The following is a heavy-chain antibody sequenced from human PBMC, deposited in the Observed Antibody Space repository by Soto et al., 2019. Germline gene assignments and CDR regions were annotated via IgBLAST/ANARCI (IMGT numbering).Heavy chain of an antibody. CDR3: ATRRLRGVHCTNGVCSLGLYYYYGMDV. CDR1: GYSLTELC. V-gene: IGHV1-24*01. Sequence: ASVKVSCKFSGYSLTELCIHWVRQAPGKGLEWMGGFDPEDGETIYAQKFQGRVTMTEDTSTDAAYMELSSLRSEDTAVYYCATRRLRGVHCTNGVCSLGLYYYYGMDVWGQGTTVTVSS. D-gene: IGHD2-8*01. J-gene: IGHJ6*02. CDR2: FDPEDGET.